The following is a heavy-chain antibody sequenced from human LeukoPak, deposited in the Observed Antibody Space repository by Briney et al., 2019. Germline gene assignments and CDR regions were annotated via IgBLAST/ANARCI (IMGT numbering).Heavy chain of an antibody. V-gene: IGHV4-34*01. CDR1: GGSFSAYY. Sequence: SETLSLTCAVYGGSFSAYYWSWIRQPSGKGLEWIGEINHSGSANYNPSLKSRVAISVDTSRNQFSLRLSSVTAADTAVYYCARGQRITMTDWGQGTLVTVSS. CDR2: INHSGSA. D-gene: IGHD3-22*01. J-gene: IGHJ4*02. CDR3: ARGQRITMTD.